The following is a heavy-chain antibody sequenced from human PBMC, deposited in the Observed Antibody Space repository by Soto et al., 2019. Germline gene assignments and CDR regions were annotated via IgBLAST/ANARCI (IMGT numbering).Heavy chain of an antibody. D-gene: IGHD2-2*01. V-gene: IGHV6-1*01. CDR1: GDSVSSNSAA. CDR2: TYYRSRWYN. CDR3: ARGYCSSITCSGSNYYYYMDV. Sequence: SQTLSLTCAISGDSVSSNSAAWNWIRQSPSRGLEWLGRTYYRSRWYNDYAESVKSRITINPDTSKNQFSLQLNSVTPEDTAVYYCARGYCSSITCSGSNYYYYMDVWGKGTTVTVSS. J-gene: IGHJ6*03.